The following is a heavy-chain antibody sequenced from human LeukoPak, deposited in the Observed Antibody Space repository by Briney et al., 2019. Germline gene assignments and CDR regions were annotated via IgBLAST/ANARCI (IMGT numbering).Heavy chain of an antibody. J-gene: IGHJ4*02. Sequence: PGGSLRLSCAASGFTFSSYWMSWVRQAPGKGLEWVANIKQDGSEKYYVDSVKGRFTISRDNAKNSLYLQMNSLRAEDTAVYYCARDYYYRSCSSTSCSYFDYWGQGTLVTVSS. V-gene: IGHV3-7*01. CDR3: ARDYYYRSCSSTSCSYFDY. D-gene: IGHD2-2*01. CDR1: GFTFSSYW. CDR2: IKQDGSEK.